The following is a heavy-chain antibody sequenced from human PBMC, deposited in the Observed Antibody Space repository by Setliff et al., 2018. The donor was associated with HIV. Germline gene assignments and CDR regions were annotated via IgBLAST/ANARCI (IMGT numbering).Heavy chain of an antibody. Sequence: SVKVSCKASGGTFTNSAIGWVRQAPGQGLEWMGAIVPILGIANSAQKFQGRVTITTDESTNTASMELSSLRSEDTAVYYCATRAYDSSGYLRSRVSGAAFDIWGQGTMVTVSS. CDR1: GGTFTNSA. V-gene: IGHV1-69*10. J-gene: IGHJ3*02. CDR3: ATRAYDSSGYLRSRVSGAAFDI. CDR2: IVPILGIA. D-gene: IGHD3-22*01.